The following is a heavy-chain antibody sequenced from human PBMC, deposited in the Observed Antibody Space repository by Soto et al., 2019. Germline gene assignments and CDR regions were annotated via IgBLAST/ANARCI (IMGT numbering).Heavy chain of an antibody. CDR2: IKQDGSEK. CDR3: ARYSSGFDY. CDR1: GFSLSSHW. D-gene: IGHD6-19*01. Sequence: GGSLRLSCAASGFSLSSHWMSWVRQAPGKGLEWVANIKQDGSEKYYMDSVKGRFTISRDNSKNSLYLQMNTLRAEDTAVYYCARYSSGFDYWGEGTLVTVFS. J-gene: IGHJ4*02. V-gene: IGHV3-7*03.